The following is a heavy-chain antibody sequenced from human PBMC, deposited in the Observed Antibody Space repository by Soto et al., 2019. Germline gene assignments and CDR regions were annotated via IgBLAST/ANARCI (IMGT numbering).Heavy chain of an antibody. Sequence: SETLSLTCTVSGGSINSGDYYWTWVRQPPGKGLERIGNIFHSGSTYYTPSLQSRVTISLDTSKNHFSLKLSSLSPADTAVYYCARDRYYGSGTYYNFYYGMYGWGQGTRVTVSS. J-gene: IGHJ6*02. CDR2: IFHSGST. V-gene: IGHV4-30-4*01. CDR3: ARDRYYGSGTYYNFYYGMYG. CDR1: GGSINSGDYY. D-gene: IGHD3-10*01.